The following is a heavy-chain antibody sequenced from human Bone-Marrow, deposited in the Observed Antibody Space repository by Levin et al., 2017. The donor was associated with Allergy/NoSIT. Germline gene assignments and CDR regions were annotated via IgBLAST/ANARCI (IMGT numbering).Heavy chain of an antibody. D-gene: IGHD6-13*01. CDR2: IYYSGST. J-gene: IGHJ5*02. V-gene: IGHV4-39*01. CDR1: GGSISSSSYY. Sequence: SETLSLTCTVSGGSISSSSYYWGWIRQPPGTGLEWIGSIYYSGSTYYNPSLKSRVTISVDTSKNQFSLKLSSVTAADTAVYYCARQWPLWDAAAGPRWFDPWGQGTLVTVSS. CDR3: ARQWPLWDAAAGPRWFDP.